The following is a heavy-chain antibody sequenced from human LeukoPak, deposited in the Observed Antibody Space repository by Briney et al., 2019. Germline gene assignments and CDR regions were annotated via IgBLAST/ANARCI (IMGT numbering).Heavy chain of an antibody. Sequence: GGSLRLSCAASGFTFSSYWMSWVRQAPGKGLEWVANIKEDGSEKYYVDSVKGRLTISRDNAKNSLYLQMNSLRAEDTAVYYCARDLFCTNGVCPADYWGQGTLVTVSS. D-gene: IGHD2-8*01. J-gene: IGHJ4*02. CDR2: IKEDGSEK. CDR3: ARDLFCTNGVCPADY. V-gene: IGHV3-7*05. CDR1: GFTFSSYW.